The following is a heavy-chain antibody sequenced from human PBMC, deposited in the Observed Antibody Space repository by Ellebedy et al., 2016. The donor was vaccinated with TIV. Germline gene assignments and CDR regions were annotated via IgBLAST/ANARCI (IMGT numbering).Heavy chain of an antibody. V-gene: IGHV3-7*03. J-gene: IGHJ5*02. CDR2: IKQDGSEK. Sequence: GESLKISCAASGFTFSSYWMSWVRQAPGKGLEWVANIKQDGSEKYYVDSVKGRFTISRDNAKNSLYLQMNSLRAEDTAVYYCAKAQVGIPVAARYNWFDPWGQGTLVTVSS. CDR3: AKAQVGIPVAARYNWFDP. CDR1: GFTFSSYW. D-gene: IGHD6-19*01.